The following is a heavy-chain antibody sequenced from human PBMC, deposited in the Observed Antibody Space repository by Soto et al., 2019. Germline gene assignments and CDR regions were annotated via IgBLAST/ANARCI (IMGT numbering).Heavy chain of an antibody. V-gene: IGHV4-39*01. Sequence: LCGGSISSSSYYWGWIRQPPGKGLEWIGSIYYSGSTYYNPSLKSRVTISVDTSKNQFSLKLSSVTAADTAVYYCASLRWRGVRGVIVYYFDYWGQGTLVTVSS. CDR3: ASLRWRGVRGVIVYYFDY. CDR2: IYYSGST. CDR1: GGSISSSSYY. D-gene: IGHD3-10*01. J-gene: IGHJ4*02.